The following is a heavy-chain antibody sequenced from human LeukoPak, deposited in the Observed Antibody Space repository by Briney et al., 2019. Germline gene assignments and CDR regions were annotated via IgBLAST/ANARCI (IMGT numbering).Heavy chain of an antibody. CDR1: GYTFTGYY. D-gene: IGHD1-26*01. J-gene: IGHJ4*02. Sequence: GASVKVSCKAAGYTFTGYYIHCVRQSPGHGLEWIGWINPNSGSTNYAQKVQGRVNMTRDTSISTAYMELSRLRSDDTAVYYCARAGRGMIYWGQGTLVTVSS. CDR3: ARAGRGMIY. V-gene: IGHV1-2*02. CDR2: INPNSGST.